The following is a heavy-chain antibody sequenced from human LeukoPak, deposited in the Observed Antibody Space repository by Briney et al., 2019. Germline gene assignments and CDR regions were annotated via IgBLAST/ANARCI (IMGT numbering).Heavy chain of an antibody. CDR3: ARDYYGSGYYYYYGMDV. J-gene: IGHJ6*02. Sequence: SVKVSCKASGYTFTGYYMHWVRQAPGQGLEWMGRIIPILGIANYAQKFQGRVTITADKSTSTAYMELSSLRSEDTAVYYCARDYYGSGYYYYYGMDVWGQETTVTVSS. V-gene: IGHV1-69*04. D-gene: IGHD3-10*01. CDR1: GYTFTGYY. CDR2: IIPILGIA.